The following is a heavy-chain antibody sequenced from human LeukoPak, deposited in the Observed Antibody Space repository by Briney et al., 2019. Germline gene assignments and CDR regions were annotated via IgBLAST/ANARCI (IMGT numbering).Heavy chain of an antibody. J-gene: IGHJ5*02. CDR2: IIPIFGTA. CDR1: GGTFSSYA. V-gene: IGHV1-69*13. D-gene: IGHD3-10*01. Sequence: SVKVYCKASGGTFSSYAISWVRQAPGQGLEWMGGIIPIFGTANYAQKFQGRVTITADESTSTAYMELSSLRSEDTAVYYCARAEGGFGELLKLNWFDPWGQRTLVTVSS. CDR3: ARAEGGFGELLKLNWFDP.